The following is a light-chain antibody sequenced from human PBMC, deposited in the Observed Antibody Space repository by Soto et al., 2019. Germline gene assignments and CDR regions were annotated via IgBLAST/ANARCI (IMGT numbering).Light chain of an antibody. V-gene: IGLV2-14*03. CDR3: SSFTGSNYV. Sequence: QSALTQPASVSGSPGQSITISCTGTISDVGGYNFVSWYQQYPGKAPKLMICDVSNRPSGVSNRFSGSKSGNTASLTISGLQAEDEADYYCSSFTGSNYVFGTGTK. J-gene: IGLJ1*01. CDR1: ISDVGGYNF. CDR2: DVS.